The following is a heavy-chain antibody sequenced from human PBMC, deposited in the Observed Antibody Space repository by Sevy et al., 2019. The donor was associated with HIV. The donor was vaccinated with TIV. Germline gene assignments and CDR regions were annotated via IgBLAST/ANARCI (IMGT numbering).Heavy chain of an antibody. CDR1: GFTFSSYS. J-gene: IGHJ4*02. D-gene: IGHD3-10*01. CDR2: ISSSSSYI. V-gene: IGHV3-21*01. Sequence: GGSLRLSCAASGFTFSSYSMNWVRQAPGKGLEWVSSISSSSSYIYYADSVKARFTISRDNAKNSLYLQMNSLRAEDTAVYYCARAPPIQDYRVWYFDYWGQGTLVTVSS. CDR3: ARAPPIQDYRVWYFDY.